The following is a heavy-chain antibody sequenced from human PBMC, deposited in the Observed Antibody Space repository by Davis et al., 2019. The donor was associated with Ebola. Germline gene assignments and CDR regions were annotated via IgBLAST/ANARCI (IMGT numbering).Heavy chain of an antibody. V-gene: IGHV3-7*01. Sequence: GESLKISCATSGFAFNKYWMSWVRQSPGKGLEWVATIREDGNKKYYVDSLKGRFTISRDNDKNSLYLEMDSLRADDSAIYYCARDSNDLYYFDFWGQGTQVTVSS. CDR2: IREDGNKK. CDR1: GFAFNKYW. D-gene: IGHD1-1*01. CDR3: ARDSNDLYYFDF. J-gene: IGHJ4*02.